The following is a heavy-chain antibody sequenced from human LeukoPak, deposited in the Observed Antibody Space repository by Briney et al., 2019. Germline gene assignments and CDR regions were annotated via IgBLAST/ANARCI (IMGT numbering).Heavy chain of an antibody. V-gene: IGHV3-30*04. Sequence: PGGSLRLSCAASGFTFSSYAMHWVRQAPGRGLEWVAIISYDGDEKYYADSVRGRFTVSRDDSKNTLFLQMSSLRAEDTAVYYCARENYGTGNYAGNLGSWGQGTLVTVSS. J-gene: IGHJ4*02. CDR2: ISYDGDEK. D-gene: IGHD3-10*01. CDR3: ARENYGTGNYAGNLGS. CDR1: GFTFSSYA.